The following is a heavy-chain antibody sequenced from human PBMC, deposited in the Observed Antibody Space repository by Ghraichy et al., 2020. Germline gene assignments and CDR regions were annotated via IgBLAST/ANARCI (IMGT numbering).Heavy chain of an antibody. CDR1: GGSFSGYY. V-gene: IGHV4-34*01. Sequence: SETLSLTCAVYGGSFSGYYWSWIRQPPGKGLEWIGEINHSGSTNYNPSLKSRVTISVDTSKNQFSLKLSSVTAADTAVYYCARSRLRDFWSGYYTRYFDYWGQGTLVTVSS. D-gene: IGHD3-3*01. CDR2: INHSGST. J-gene: IGHJ4*02. CDR3: ARSRLRDFWSGYYTRYFDY.